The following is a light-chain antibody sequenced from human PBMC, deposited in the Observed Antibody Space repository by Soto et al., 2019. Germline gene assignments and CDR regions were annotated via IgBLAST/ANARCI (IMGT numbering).Light chain of an antibody. CDR3: QQYNIWPRT. J-gene: IGKJ1*01. Sequence: EIVMTQSPATLSVSPGERATLSCRASQSVSSNLAWYQQKPGQAPRLLISGASTRATGIPARFSGSGSGTEFTLTIRSLQSEDFALYYCQQYNIWPRTFGQGTKVEIK. CDR2: GAS. CDR1: QSVSSN. V-gene: IGKV3-15*01.